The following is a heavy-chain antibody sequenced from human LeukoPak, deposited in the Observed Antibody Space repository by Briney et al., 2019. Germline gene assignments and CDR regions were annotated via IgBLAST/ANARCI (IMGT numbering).Heavy chain of an antibody. CDR3: TTDQPAPLYYYYGMDV. CDR2: IKSKTDGGTT. D-gene: IGHD3-16*02. J-gene: IGHJ6*02. V-gene: IGHV3-15*01. Sequence: GGSLRLSCAASGFTFSNAWMSWVRQAPGKGLEWVGRIKSKTDGGTTDYAAPVKGRFTISRDDSKNTLYLQMNSLKTEDTAVYYCTTDQPAPLYYYYGMDVWGQGTTVTVSS. CDR1: GFTFSNAW.